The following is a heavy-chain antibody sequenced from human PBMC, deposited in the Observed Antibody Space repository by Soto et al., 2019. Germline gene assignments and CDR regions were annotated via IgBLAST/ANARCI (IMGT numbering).Heavy chain of an antibody. CDR2: IYDSGST. V-gene: IGHV4-59*01. CDR1: GGSIRNYY. CDR3: ARDGGFGSRGYYGMDV. J-gene: IGHJ6*02. D-gene: IGHD3-10*01. Sequence: SETLSLTCTVSGGSIRNYYWSWIRQPPGKGLEWIGYIYDSGSTYYNPSLKSRVTISLDTSKNQFSLKLSSVTTADTAVYYCARDGGFGSRGYYGMDVWGQGTTVTV.